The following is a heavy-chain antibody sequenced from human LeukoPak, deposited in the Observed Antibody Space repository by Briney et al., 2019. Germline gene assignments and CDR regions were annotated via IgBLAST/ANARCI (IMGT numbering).Heavy chain of an antibody. Sequence: GWSLRLSCAASGFTFSSYSMNWVRQAPGKGLEWVSYISSSSSTIYYADSVKGRFTISRDNAKNSLYLQMNSLRAEDTAVYYCARDPGYYDSSGYYNYWGQGTLVTVSS. J-gene: IGHJ4*02. D-gene: IGHD3-22*01. CDR3: ARDPGYYDSSGYYNY. CDR1: GFTFSSYS. CDR2: ISSSSSTI. V-gene: IGHV3-48*01.